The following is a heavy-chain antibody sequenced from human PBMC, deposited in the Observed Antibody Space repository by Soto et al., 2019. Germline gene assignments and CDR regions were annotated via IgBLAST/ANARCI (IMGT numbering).Heavy chain of an antibody. CDR1: GGSISSSNYY. J-gene: IGHJ6*02. D-gene: IGHD2-15*01. CDR3: ARQVGDYYYDMDV. V-gene: IGHV4-39*01. CDR2: IYYSGST. Sequence: TLSLTCTVSGGSISSSNYYWGWIRQPPGKGLEWIGSIYYSGSTYYNPSLKSRVTISVDTSKNQFSLKLSSVTAADTAVYYCARQVGDYYYDMDVWGQGTTVPVSS.